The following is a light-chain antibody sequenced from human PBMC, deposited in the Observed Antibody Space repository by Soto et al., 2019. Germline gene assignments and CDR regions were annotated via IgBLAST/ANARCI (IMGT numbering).Light chain of an antibody. Sequence: QSVLTQPASVSGSPGQSITISCTGTSSDVGSYNLVSWYQQHPDKAPKLMIYEGSKRPSGVSNRFSGSKSGNTASLTISGLQADDEADYYCCSYAGSSTVIFGGGTKLTVL. V-gene: IGLV2-23*01. CDR1: SSDVGSYNL. J-gene: IGLJ2*01. CDR3: CSYAGSSTVI. CDR2: EGS.